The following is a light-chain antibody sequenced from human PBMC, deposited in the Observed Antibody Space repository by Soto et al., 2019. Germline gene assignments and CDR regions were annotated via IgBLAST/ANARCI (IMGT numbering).Light chain of an antibody. CDR2: GAS. Sequence: IVMTQSPSSLSASVGDRVTITCRASQAIRNDLGWYQQKPGKAPNLLIFGASNLQAGVPVRFSASGSGTNFTLTISNLQPEDFASYYCLQDYTYPWTFGQGTKVDI. V-gene: IGKV1-6*01. J-gene: IGKJ1*01. CDR1: QAIRND. CDR3: LQDYTYPWT.